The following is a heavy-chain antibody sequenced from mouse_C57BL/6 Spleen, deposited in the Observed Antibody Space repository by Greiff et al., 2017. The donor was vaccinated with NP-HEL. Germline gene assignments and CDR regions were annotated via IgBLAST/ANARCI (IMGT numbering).Heavy chain of an antibody. CDR2: IYPGDGDT. CDR1: GYAFSSYW. J-gene: IGHJ4*01. CDR3: ERPPHYYYGGAMDY. D-gene: IGHD1-1*01. V-gene: IGHV1-80*01. Sequence: VQLQQSGAELVKPGASVKISCKASGYAFSSYWMNWVKQRPGKGLEWIGQIYPGDGDTNYNGKFKGKATLTADKSSSTAYMQLSSLTSEDAAVYCCERPPHYYYGGAMDYWGQGTSVTVSS.